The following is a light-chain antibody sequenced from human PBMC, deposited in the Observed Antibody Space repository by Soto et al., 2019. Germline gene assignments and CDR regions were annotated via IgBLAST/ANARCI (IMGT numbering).Light chain of an antibody. CDR1: QSVSSSY. CDR2: GAS. Sequence: ELVLTQSPGTLSLSPGESAILSCRASQSVSSSYLAWYQQKPGQAPRLLIYGASSRATGIPDRFSGSGSGTDFTLTISRLEPEDFAVYYCQQYGSSPPFTFGQGTRLET. V-gene: IGKV3-20*01. J-gene: IGKJ5*01. CDR3: QQYGSSPPFT.